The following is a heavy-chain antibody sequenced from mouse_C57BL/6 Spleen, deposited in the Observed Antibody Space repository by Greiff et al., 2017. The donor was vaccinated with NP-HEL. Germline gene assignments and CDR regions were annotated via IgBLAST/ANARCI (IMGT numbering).Heavy chain of an antibody. V-gene: IGHV1-22*01. D-gene: IGHD1-1*01. CDR2: INPNNGGT. Sequence: VQLQQSGPELVKPGASVKMSCKASGYTFTDYNMHWVKQSHGKSLEWIGYINPNNGGTSYNQKFKGKATLTVNKSSSTAYMELRSLTSEDSAVYYCAREITTVSPFAYWGQGTLVTVSA. CDR1: GYTFTDYN. CDR3: AREITTVSPFAY. J-gene: IGHJ3*01.